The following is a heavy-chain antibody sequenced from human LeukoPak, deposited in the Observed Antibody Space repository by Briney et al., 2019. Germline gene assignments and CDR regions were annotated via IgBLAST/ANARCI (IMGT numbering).Heavy chain of an antibody. Sequence: SETLSLTCTVSGGSIATYYWSWIRQPAGKGLEWIGRIYDSGSTQYNPSLKSRVTLSVDRSRNQFSLKLSSVTAADTALYFCARDIRNSGSYYSDYWGRGTLVTVSS. J-gene: IGHJ4*02. D-gene: IGHD3-10*01. V-gene: IGHV4-4*07. CDR3: ARDIRNSGSYYSDY. CDR2: IYDSGST. CDR1: GGSIATYY.